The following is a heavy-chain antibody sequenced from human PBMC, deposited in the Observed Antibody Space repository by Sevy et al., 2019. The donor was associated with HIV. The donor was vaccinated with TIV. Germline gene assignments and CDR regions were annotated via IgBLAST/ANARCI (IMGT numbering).Heavy chain of an antibody. CDR3: AKFLPSTEYYYFYSAMDV. Sequence: GGSLRLSCAASRFTFSNYAMRWVRQAPGKGPEWVSGISISGVTTYYADSVKGPFTIARDNSKYTLFLQMNSLRADDTAVYYTAKFLPSTEYYYFYSAMDVWGQGTTVTVSS. CDR1: RFTFSNYA. J-gene: IGHJ6*02. V-gene: IGHV3-23*01. D-gene: IGHD2-2*01. CDR2: ISISGVTT.